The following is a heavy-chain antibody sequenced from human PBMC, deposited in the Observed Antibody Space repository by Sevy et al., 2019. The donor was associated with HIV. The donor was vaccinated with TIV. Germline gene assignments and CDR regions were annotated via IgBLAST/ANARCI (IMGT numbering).Heavy chain of an antibody. CDR1: GFIFSSYS. V-gene: IGHV3-21*01. CDR3: ASVSAYYMDV. Sequence: GGSLRLSCAASGFIFSSYSMNWVRQAPGKGLEWVSSISSRSSYIYYVDSVKGRFTISRDNAKNSLYLQMNSLRAEDTAVYFCASVSAYYMDVWVKGTTVTVSS. J-gene: IGHJ6*03. CDR2: ISSRSSYI.